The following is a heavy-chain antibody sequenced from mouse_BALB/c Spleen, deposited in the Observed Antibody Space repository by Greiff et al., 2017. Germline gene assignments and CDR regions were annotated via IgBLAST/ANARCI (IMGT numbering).Heavy chain of an antibody. V-gene: IGHV1S81*02. CDR3: TRRDY. Sequence: VQLQQSGAELVKPGASVKLSCKASGYTFTSYYMYWVKQRPGQGLEWIGEINPSNGVTNFNEKFKSKATLTVDKSSSTAYMQLSSLTSEDSAVYYCTRRDYWGQGTTLTVSS. J-gene: IGHJ2*01. CDR2: INPSNGVT. CDR1: GYTFTSYY.